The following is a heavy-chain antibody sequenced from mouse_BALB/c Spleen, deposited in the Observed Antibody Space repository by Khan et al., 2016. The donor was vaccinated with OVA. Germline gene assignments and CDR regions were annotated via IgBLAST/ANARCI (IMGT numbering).Heavy chain of an antibody. CDR1: GFSLTSFG. Sequence: VQLQESGPGLVQPSQSLSITCTVSGFSLTSFGIHWVRQSPGQGLEWLGVIWRGGSTDYNAAFMSRLSITKDNSQSQVFFKMISLQSDDTAIYYCAKNIVYAMDYWGQGTSVTVSS. J-gene: IGHJ4*01. CDR3: AKNIVYAMDY. V-gene: IGHV2-5*01. CDR2: IWRGGST.